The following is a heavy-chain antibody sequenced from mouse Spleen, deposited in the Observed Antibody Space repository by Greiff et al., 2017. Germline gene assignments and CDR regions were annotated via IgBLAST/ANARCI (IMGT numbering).Heavy chain of an antibody. V-gene: IGHV1-47*01. CDR3: ARGYYSYDYYFDY. Sequence: VQGVESGAELVKPGASVKMSCKASGYTFTTYPIEWMKQNHGKSLEWIGNFHPYNDDTKYNEKFKGKATLTVEKSSSTVYLELSRLTSDDSAVYYCARGYYSYDYYFDYWGQGTTLTVSS. CDR1: GYTFTTYP. D-gene: IGHD2-12*01. J-gene: IGHJ2*01. CDR2: FHPYNDDT.